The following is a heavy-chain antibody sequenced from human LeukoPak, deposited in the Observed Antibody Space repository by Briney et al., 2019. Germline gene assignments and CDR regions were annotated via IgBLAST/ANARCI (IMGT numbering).Heavy chain of an antibody. CDR3: ARGDYGDYNFDY. D-gene: IGHD4-17*01. CDR2: IGTAGDT. Sequence: PGGSLRLSCAASGFTFSSYDMHWVRQPTGRGLEWVSAIGTAGDTYYPGSVKGRFTISRDNAKHSLYLQINSLRADDTAVYYCARGDYGDYNFDYWGQGTLVTVSS. CDR1: GFTFSSYD. V-gene: IGHV3-13*01. J-gene: IGHJ4*02.